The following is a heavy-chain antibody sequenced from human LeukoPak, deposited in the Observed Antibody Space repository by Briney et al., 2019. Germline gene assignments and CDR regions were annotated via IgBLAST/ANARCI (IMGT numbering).Heavy chain of an antibody. Sequence: GGSLRLSCAASGFTFSSYAMHWVRQAPGKGLEYVSVISSNGGSTYYANSVKGRFTISRDNSKNTLYLQVGSLRAEDMAVYYCASSNCSTTTCLFNAFDIWGQGTMVTVSS. J-gene: IGHJ3*02. CDR1: GFTFSSYA. CDR3: ASSNCSTTTCLFNAFDI. CDR2: ISSNGGST. D-gene: IGHD2-2*01. V-gene: IGHV3-64*01.